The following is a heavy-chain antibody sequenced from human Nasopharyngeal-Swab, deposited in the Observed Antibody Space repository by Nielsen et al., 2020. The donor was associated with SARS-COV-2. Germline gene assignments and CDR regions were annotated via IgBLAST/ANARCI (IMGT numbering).Heavy chain of an antibody. CDR3: AKEVAVPGTPFDY. V-gene: IGHV3-23*01. CDR2: ISGRASST. Sequence: GGSLRLSCAASGFTFSSYAMSWVRQTPEKGLEWVSSISGRASSTYYADSVKGRFTISRNNSKNPLFLQMNSLRAEDTAVYYCAKEVAVPGTPFDYWGQGTLVTVSS. J-gene: IGHJ4*02. D-gene: IGHD6-19*01. CDR1: GFTFSSYA.